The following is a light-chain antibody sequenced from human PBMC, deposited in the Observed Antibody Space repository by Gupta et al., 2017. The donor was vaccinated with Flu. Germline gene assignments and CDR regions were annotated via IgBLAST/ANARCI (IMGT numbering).Light chain of an antibody. CDR1: QSVRSN. CDR2: GAS. Sequence: EIVMTQSPATLSVSPGERATLSCRASQSVRSNLAWYQQRPGQAPRLLIYGASTRATGVPARFSGGGAGTEFTLTISSRQSEDFAVYYCQQENNWPPRYTFGQGTSLEIK. J-gene: IGKJ2*01. CDR3: QQENNWPPRYT. V-gene: IGKV3D-15*01.